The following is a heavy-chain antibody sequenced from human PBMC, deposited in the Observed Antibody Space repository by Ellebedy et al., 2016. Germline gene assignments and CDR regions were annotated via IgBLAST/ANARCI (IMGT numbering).Heavy chain of an antibody. CDR3: ARESSGTRDFDY. V-gene: IGHV3-23*01. D-gene: IGHD3-10*01. J-gene: IGHJ4*02. Sequence: GESLKISXAASGFTFSSYAMSWVRQAPGKGLEWVSAISGSGGSTYYADSVKGRFTISRDNSKNTLYLQMNSLRAEDTAVYYCARESSGTRDFDYWGQGTLVTVSS. CDR1: GFTFSSYA. CDR2: ISGSGGST.